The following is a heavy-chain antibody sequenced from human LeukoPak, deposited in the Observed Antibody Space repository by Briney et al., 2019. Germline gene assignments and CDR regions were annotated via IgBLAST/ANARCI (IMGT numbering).Heavy chain of an antibody. CDR1: GFTFSSYS. V-gene: IGHV3-21*01. Sequence: GGSLRLSCAASGFTFSSYSMTWVRQAPGKGLEWVSSISSSSSYIYYADSLKGRFTISRDNAKNSLYLQMHSLRAEDTAVYYCARDGMVRGEYYYVMDVWGQGTTVTVSS. CDR2: ISSSSSYI. J-gene: IGHJ6*02. D-gene: IGHD3-10*01. CDR3: ARDGMVRGEYYYVMDV.